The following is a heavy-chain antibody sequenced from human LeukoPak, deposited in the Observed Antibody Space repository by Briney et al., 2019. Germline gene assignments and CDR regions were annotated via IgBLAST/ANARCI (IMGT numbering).Heavy chain of an antibody. CDR1: GFTFSSCG. CDR2: ISSDGNDK. D-gene: IGHD6-13*01. Sequence: SGGSLRPSCAASGFTFSSCGMHWVRQAPGKGLEWVAVISSDGNDKHYTDSVKGRFTVSRDNSKNTVFLEIYSLRTEDTALYYCAKDRSSTWSFDYWGQGTLVTVSS. J-gene: IGHJ4*02. V-gene: IGHV3-30*18. CDR3: AKDRSSTWSFDY.